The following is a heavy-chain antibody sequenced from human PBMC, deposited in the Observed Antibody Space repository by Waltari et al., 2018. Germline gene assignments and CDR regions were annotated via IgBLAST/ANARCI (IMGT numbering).Heavy chain of an antibody. J-gene: IGHJ4*02. Sequence: QLVESWRGVVEPGGSIRLSCAASGLGFCTTWMGWVRQVPGKGLVWVARTNKDRSVTAYADFVESRLTISRDNAKSTLHLQMTSLTAEDTAVYYCVREKDLGVTCVFDFWGRGTLVTVSS. CDR3: VREKDLGVTCVFDF. V-gene: IGHV3-74*01. D-gene: IGHD2-21*02. CDR2: TNKDRSVT. CDR1: GLGFCTTW.